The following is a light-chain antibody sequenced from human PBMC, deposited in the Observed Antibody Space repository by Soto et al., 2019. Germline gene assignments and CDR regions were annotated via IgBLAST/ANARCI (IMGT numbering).Light chain of an antibody. Sequence: EIVMTQSPATLSVSPGERATLSCRASQSVSSNLAWYQQKPGQAPRLVIYDASIRATGVPDRFIGSGAGTEFTLTITSLLSEDFAVYYYQRYSDWPPWTFGRGTKVEIK. CDR2: DAS. CDR1: QSVSSN. J-gene: IGKJ1*01. CDR3: QRYSDWPPWT. V-gene: IGKV3-15*01.